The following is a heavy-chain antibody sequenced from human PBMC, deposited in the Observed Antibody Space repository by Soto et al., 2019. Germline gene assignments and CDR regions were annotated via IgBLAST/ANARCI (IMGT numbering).Heavy chain of an antibody. CDR1: GFTFSSYS. V-gene: IGHV3-21*01. D-gene: IGHD3-3*01. CDR3: ARGGYDFWSGYLYYYYGMDV. J-gene: IGHJ6*02. CDR2: ISSSGSYI. Sequence: LRLSCAASGFTFSSYSMNWVRQAPGKGLEWVSSISSSGSYIYYADSVKGRFTISRDNAKNSLYLQMNSLRAEDTAVYYCARGGYDFWSGYLYYYYGMDVLGQGTTVTVS.